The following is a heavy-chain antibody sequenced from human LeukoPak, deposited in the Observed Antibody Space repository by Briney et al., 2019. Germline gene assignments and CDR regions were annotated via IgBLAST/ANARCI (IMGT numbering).Heavy chain of an antibody. CDR1: GGSISSSSYY. Sequence: SETLSLTCTVSGGSISSSSYYWGWIRQPPGKGLEWIGSIYYSGSTYYNPSLKSRVTISVDTSKNQFSLKLSSVTAADTAVYYCASPVRLWFGEPPTYAFDIWGQGTMVTVSS. V-gene: IGHV4-39*01. J-gene: IGHJ3*02. CDR3: ASPVRLWFGEPPTYAFDI. D-gene: IGHD3-10*01. CDR2: IYYSGST.